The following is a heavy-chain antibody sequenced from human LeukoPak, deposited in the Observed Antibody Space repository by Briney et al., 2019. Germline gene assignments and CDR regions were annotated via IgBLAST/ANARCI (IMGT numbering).Heavy chain of an antibody. CDR2: ISGSGGST. Sequence: GASLRLSCAASGFTFSSYAMSWVRQAPGKGLEWDSAISGSGGSTYYADSVKGRFTISRDNSKNTLYLQMNSLRAEDTAVYYCAKTLRYFDWLSDFDYWGQGTLVTVSS. D-gene: IGHD3-9*01. CDR3: AKTLRYFDWLSDFDY. V-gene: IGHV3-23*01. J-gene: IGHJ4*02. CDR1: GFTFSSYA.